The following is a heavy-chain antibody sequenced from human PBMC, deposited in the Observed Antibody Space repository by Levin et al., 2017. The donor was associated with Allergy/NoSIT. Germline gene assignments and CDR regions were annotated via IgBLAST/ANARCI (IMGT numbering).Heavy chain of an antibody. CDR1: GFSLSTNGVL. J-gene: IGHJ4*02. V-gene: IGHV2-70*04. CDR3: ARSGIFGVVSQMGPFFDY. Sequence: SGPTLVKPTQTLTLTCTYSGFSLSTNGVLLSWIRQPPGKALEWLARIDWDGDKFYSPSLGTRLTISRDTSRKQVALTMTNMDPVDTATYFCARSGIFGVVSQMGPFFDYWGRGIPVTVSS. D-gene: IGHD3-3*01. CDR2: IDWDGDK.